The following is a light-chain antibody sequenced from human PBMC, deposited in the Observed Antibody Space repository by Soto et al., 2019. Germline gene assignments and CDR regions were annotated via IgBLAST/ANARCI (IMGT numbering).Light chain of an antibody. J-gene: IGKJ1*01. CDR2: GAS. CDR3: QHYENSPGT. Sequence: EIVFTQSPGTLSFSPGERDTPSCRASQNINSSYFAWDQQKTGQATTLLIYGASTRATGIPDRFSGSGFGTDFTLTISRLEPEDFALYYCQHYENSPGTFGQGTKVDIK. V-gene: IGKV3-20*01. CDR1: QNINSSY.